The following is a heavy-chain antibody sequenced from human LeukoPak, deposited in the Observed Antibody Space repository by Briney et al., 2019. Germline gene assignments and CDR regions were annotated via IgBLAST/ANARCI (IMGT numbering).Heavy chain of an antibody. CDR2: IIPIFGTP. D-gene: IGHD5-24*01. Sequence: ASVKVSCKASGYTFSNSGISWVRQAPGQGLKWMGGIIPIFGTPHYAQKFQDRVTITADASTSTAYMELSRLRSDDTAVYYCARGTRDGQLDYWGQGTLVTVSS. CDR3: ARGTRDGQLDY. CDR1: GYTFSNSG. V-gene: IGHV1-69*13. J-gene: IGHJ4*02.